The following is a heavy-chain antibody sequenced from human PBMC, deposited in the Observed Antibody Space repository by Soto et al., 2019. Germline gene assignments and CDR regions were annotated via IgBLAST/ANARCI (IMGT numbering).Heavy chain of an antibody. J-gene: IGHJ4*02. D-gene: IGHD5-12*01. CDR2: VRSKPNNYAT. Sequence: EVQLVESGGGLVQPGGSLKLSCAASGFTFSGSAMHWVRQASGKRLEWVGRVRSKPNNYATSYAASVKGRFTISRDDSKNTAYLQMNSLKTEDTALYYCTSTWGRVATNAEATRTYDYWGQGTLVTVSS. V-gene: IGHV3-73*01. CDR3: TSTWGRVATNAEATRTYDY. CDR1: GFTFSGSA.